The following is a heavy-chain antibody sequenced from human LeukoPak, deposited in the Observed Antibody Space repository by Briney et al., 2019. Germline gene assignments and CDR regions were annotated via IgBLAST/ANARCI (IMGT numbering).Heavy chain of an antibody. J-gene: IGHJ4*02. CDR1: GFTFSSYG. CDR2: IRYDGSNK. Sequence: GGSLRLSCAASGFTFSSYGMSWVRQAPGKGLEWVAFIRYDGSNKYYADSVKGRFTISRDNSKNTLYLQMNSLRAEDTAVYYCAKDAEMYYYGSGIDYWGQGTLVTVSS. V-gene: IGHV3-30*02. CDR3: AKDAEMYYYGSGIDY. D-gene: IGHD3-10*01.